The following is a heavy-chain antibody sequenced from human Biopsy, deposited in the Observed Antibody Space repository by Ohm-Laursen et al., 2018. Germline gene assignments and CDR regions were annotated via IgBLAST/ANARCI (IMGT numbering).Heavy chain of an antibody. Sequence: TLSLTCTVSGGSFCGHFWSWVRQPAGRGLERIGRFYSNGNTHYNPSLKSRVTISVDTSKNHSSLNLTFVTAADTAVYYCAGDEWLLRSFDIWGQGTLGTVSS. J-gene: IGHJ3*02. V-gene: IGHV4-4*07. CDR2: FYSNGNT. D-gene: IGHD5-12*01. CDR3: AGDEWLLRSFDI. CDR1: GGSFCGHF.